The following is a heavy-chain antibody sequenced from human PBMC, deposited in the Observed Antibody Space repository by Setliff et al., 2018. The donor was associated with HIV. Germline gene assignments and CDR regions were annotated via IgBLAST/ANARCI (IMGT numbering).Heavy chain of an antibody. J-gene: IGHJ3*02. Sequence: ASVKVSCKASGNTFSSHYMHWVRQAPGKGLEWMGLINPSGDITSYAEKFQGRVTMTRDTSTSTVHMELGSLRSEDTAIYYCASKGGSGNYPDSDAFDIWGQGTLVTVSS. CDR2: INPSGDIT. CDR3: ASKGGSGNYPDSDAFDI. V-gene: IGHV1-46*01. D-gene: IGHD3-10*01. CDR1: GNTFSSHY.